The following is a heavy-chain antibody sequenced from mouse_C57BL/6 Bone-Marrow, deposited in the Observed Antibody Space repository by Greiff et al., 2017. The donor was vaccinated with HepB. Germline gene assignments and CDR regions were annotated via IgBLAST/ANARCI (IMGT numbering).Heavy chain of an antibody. CDR1: GFNIKDDY. V-gene: IGHV14-4*01. J-gene: IGHJ2*01. D-gene: IGHD1-2*01. CDR2: IDPENGDT. Sequence: EVQGVESGAELVRPGASVKLSCTASGFNIKDDYMHWVKQRPEQGLEGIGWIDPENGDTEYASKFQGKATITADTSSNTAYLQLSSLTSEDTAVYYCTTHTTAYYFDYWGQGTTLTVSS. CDR3: TTHTTAYYFDY.